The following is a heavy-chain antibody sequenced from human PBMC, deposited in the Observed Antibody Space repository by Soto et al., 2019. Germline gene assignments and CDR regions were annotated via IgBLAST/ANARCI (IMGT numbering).Heavy chain of an antibody. CDR3: ATTRGLAVGGSFNY. V-gene: IGHV4-39*01. CDR2: FFSGST. D-gene: IGHD6-13*01. J-gene: IGHJ4*02. Sequence: SETLSLTCSVSGGSITSRSSYWAWIRQPPGKGLEWIGTFFSGSTFSNPSLRSRVTISKDTSRNQFSLKLTSVAATDTAMYYCATTRGLAVGGSFNYWGQGALVTVS. CDR1: GGSITSRSSY.